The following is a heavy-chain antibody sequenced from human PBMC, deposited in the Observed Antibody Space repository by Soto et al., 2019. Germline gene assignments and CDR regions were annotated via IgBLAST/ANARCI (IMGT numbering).Heavy chain of an antibody. J-gene: IGHJ5*01. CDR3: ARRIAVTGPADS. V-gene: IGHV4-59*01. CDR2: IYYNGAT. D-gene: IGHD6-19*01. CDR1: GGSISNYY. Sequence: SSETLSLTXTVSGGSISNYYWNWIRQPPGKGLEWIGYIYYNGATNYNPSLKSRVTISLDTSKNQFSLRLTSVTAADTAVYYCARRIAVTGPADSWGQGTLVTVS.